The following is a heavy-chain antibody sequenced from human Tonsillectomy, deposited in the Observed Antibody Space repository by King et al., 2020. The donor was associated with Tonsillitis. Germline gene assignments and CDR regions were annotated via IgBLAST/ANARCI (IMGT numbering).Heavy chain of an antibody. D-gene: IGHD2-8*01. CDR1: GGSISTYY. J-gene: IGHJ4*02. V-gene: IGHV4-59*01. Sequence: VQLQESGPGLVKPSETLSLTCTVSGGSISTYYWSWIRQTPGKGLEWTGYIYYSESTNYNPSLKSRVTISLDTSKNQFSLKLSSVTAADTAVYYCARVAGTYGGFGQLYFDYWGQGTLVTVSS. CDR2: IYYSEST. CDR3: ARVAGTYGGFGQLYFDY.